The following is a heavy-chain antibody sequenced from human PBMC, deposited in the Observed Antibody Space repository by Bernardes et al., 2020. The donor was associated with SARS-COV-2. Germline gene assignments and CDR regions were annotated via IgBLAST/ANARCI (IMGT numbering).Heavy chain of an antibody. CDR3: AKDLRGSSYGYRFDY. CDR2: LSGGGGST. Sequence: GGSLRLSCAASGLTFSSYAMSWVRQAPGKGLAWVSTLSGGGGSTYYADSVKGRFTISRDNSKNTLYLQMNSLRAEDTAVYYCAKDLRGSSYGYRFDYWGQGTLVTGSS. V-gene: IGHV3-23*01. CDR1: GLTFSSYA. J-gene: IGHJ4*02. D-gene: IGHD5-18*01.